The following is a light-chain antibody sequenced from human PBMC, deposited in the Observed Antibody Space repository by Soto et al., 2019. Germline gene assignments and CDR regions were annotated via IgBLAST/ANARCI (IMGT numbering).Light chain of an antibody. CDR1: QSVSSSY. J-gene: IGKJ3*01. CDR3: HQYGSSPLFT. V-gene: IGKV3-20*01. Sequence: EIVLTQSPGTLSLSPGERATLSCRASQSVSSSYLAWYQQKPGQAPRLLIYGASSRATGIPDRFSGSGSGTDFALTISRLEPEDFAVDYCHQYGSSPLFTVGPGTKVDIK. CDR2: GAS.